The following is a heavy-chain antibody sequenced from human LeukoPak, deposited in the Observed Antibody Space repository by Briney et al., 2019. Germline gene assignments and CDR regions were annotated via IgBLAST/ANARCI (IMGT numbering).Heavy chain of an antibody. CDR1: GYTLTELS. D-gene: IGHD6-13*01. V-gene: IGHV1-24*01. Sequence: ASVKVSCKVSGYTLTELSMHWVRQAPGKGLEWMGGFDPEDGETIYAQKFQGRVTMTEDTSTDTAYMELSSLRSEDTAVYYCATVSRTSSWPDYWGQGTLVTVSS. CDR2: FDPEDGET. J-gene: IGHJ4*02. CDR3: ATVSRTSSWPDY.